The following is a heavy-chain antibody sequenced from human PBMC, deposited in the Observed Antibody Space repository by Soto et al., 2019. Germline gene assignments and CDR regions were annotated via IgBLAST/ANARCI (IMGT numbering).Heavy chain of an antibody. CDR1: GFSFDTYA. CDR3: AKDAVCGSCYSPAFDI. J-gene: IGHJ3*02. V-gene: IGHV3-23*01. D-gene: IGHD2-15*01. CDR2: ISGSGGNT. Sequence: GGSLRLSCAASGFSFDTYAMSWVRQAPGKGLEWVSSISGSGGNTYYADSVKGRFTISRDNSKNILYLQMTSLRAEDTALYYCAKDAVCGSCYSPAFDIWGQGTMVTVSS.